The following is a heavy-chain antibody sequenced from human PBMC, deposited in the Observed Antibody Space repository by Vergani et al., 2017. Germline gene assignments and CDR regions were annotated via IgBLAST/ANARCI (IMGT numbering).Heavy chain of an antibody. Sequence: VQLVESGGGVVQPGRSLRLSCAASGFTFSRYSMNWVRQAPGKGLEWVSAISGSGGSTYYADSVKGRFTISRDNSKNTLYLQMNSLRAEDTAVYYCAKGAIITIFGVVNYFDYWGQGTLVTVSS. CDR2: ISGSGGST. J-gene: IGHJ4*02. D-gene: IGHD3-3*01. CDR1: GFTFSRYS. CDR3: AKGAIITIFGVVNYFDY. V-gene: IGHV3-23*04.